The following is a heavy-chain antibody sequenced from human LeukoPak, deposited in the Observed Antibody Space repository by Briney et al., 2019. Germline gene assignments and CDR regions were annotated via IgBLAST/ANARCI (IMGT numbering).Heavy chain of an antibody. V-gene: IGHV3-33*01. D-gene: IGHD6-19*01. CDR3: ARDSRGGTRYFDY. Sequence: PGGSLRLSCAASGFTFSSHGMHWVRQAPGKGLEWVAVIWYDGSNKYYADSVKGRLTISRDNSKNTLFLQMNSLRAEDTGVYYCARDSRGGTRYFDYWGQGILVTVSS. CDR2: IWYDGSNK. CDR1: GFTFSSHG. J-gene: IGHJ4*02.